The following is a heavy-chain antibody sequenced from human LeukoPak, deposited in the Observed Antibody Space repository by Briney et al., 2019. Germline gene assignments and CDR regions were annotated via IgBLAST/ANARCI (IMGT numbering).Heavy chain of an antibody. CDR1: GFTFSSYA. D-gene: IGHD1-14*01. CDR3: TNDGSATPGYMDV. J-gene: IGHJ6*03. V-gene: IGHV3-23*01. CDR2: ISGSGGST. Sequence: GGSMRLSCAASGFTFSSYAMSWVRQAPGKGLEWVSTISGSGGSTYYADSVKGRFAISRDNSKNTLYLQMNSLTTEDTAVYYCTNDGSATPGYMDVWGEGTTGTVSS.